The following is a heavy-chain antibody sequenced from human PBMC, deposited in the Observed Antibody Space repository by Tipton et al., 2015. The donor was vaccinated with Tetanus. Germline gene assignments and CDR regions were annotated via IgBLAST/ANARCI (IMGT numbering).Heavy chain of an antibody. J-gene: IGHJ4*02. V-gene: IGHV3-33*01. CDR1: GFTFSSYG. D-gene: IGHD3-22*01. CDR3: AREEGYYDSSGYPDY. Sequence: SLRLSCAASGFTFSSYGMHWVRQAPGKGLEWVAVIWYDGSNKYYADSVKGRFTISRDNSKNTLYLQMNSLRAEDTAVYYCAREEGYYDSSGYPDYWGQGTLVTVSS. CDR2: IWYDGSNK.